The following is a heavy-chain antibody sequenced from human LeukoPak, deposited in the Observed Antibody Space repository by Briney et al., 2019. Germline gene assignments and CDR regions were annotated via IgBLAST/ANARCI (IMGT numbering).Heavy chain of an antibody. CDR2: ISAYNGNT. CDR3: ARENSDFWSGQLPSDF. Sequence: PGGSLRLSCKASGYTFTSYGISWVRQAPGQGLEWMGWISAYNGNTNYAQKFQGRVTMTTDTSTSTAYMELRSLRSDDTAVYYCARENSDFWSGQLPSDFWAQGTLVTVSS. J-gene: IGHJ4*02. CDR1: GYTFTSYG. D-gene: IGHD3-3*01. V-gene: IGHV1-18*01.